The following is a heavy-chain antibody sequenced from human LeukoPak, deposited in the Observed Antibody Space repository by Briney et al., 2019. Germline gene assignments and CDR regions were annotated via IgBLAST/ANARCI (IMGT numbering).Heavy chain of an antibody. CDR3: ARDGVSMVRGVRVLDYYNYYMDV. Sequence: GGSLRLSCAASGFAFSTYTMNWVRQAPGKGLEWISCINSASSDIYYADSVWGRFTISRDNAKNSLYLQMNSLRAEDTAVYYCARDGVSMVRGVRVLDYYNYYMDVWGKGTTVTISS. J-gene: IGHJ6*03. CDR1: GFAFSTYT. D-gene: IGHD3-10*01. CDR2: INSASSDI. V-gene: IGHV3-21*01.